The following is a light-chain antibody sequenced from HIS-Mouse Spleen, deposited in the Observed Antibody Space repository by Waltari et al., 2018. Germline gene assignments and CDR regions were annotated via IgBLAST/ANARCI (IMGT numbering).Light chain of an antibody. CDR1: SSDVGSYNL. CDR2: EGS. Sequence: QSARTQPASVSGSPGQSITISCTVTSSDVGSYNLFSWYQQHPGKPPKLMIYEGSKRPSGVSNRFSGSKSGNTASLTISGLQAEDEADYYCCSYAGSSTYVFGTGTKVTVL. CDR3: CSYAGSSTYV. V-gene: IGLV2-23*01. J-gene: IGLJ1*01.